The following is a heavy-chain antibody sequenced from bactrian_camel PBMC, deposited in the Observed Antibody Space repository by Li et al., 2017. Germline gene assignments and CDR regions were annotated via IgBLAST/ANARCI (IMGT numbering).Heavy chain of an antibody. CDR3: AADLGWCGSAPLQREFRN. CDR1: GYTYMWKC. Sequence: QVQLVESGGGSVQAGGSLRLSCSASGYTYMWKCMGWFRQAPGKEREGVAAIARAGLKNYADSVKGRFTLSHVNANNTLHLQMNSLKPEDTAVYYCAADLGWCGSAPLQREFRNWGQGTQVTVS. CDR2: IARAGLK. J-gene: IGHJ4*01. V-gene: IGHV3S53*01. D-gene: IGHD6*01.